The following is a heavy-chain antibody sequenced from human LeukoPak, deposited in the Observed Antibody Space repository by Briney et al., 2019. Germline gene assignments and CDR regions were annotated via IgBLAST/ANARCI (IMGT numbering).Heavy chain of an antibody. Sequence: GRSLRLSCAASGFTFSSYGMHWVRQAPGKGLEWVAVIWYDGSSKYYADSVKGRFTISRDNSKNTLYLQMNSLRAEDTAVYYCATAGYSSGWYPDYWGQGTLVTVSS. D-gene: IGHD6-19*01. CDR1: GFTFSSYG. CDR3: ATAGYSSGWYPDY. CDR2: IWYDGSSK. V-gene: IGHV3-33*01. J-gene: IGHJ4*02.